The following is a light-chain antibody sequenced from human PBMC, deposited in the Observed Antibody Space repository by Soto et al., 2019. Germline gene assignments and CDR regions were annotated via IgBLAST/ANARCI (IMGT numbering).Light chain of an antibody. V-gene: IGLV2-8*01. CDR1: SNDVGHSSF. CDR3: NAQADNGKHV. CDR2: EVS. Sequence: QSALTQPPSASGSPGQSVTISCTGNSNDVGHSSFISWYQQHAGKGPKLIIYEVSKRPSGVPDRFSGSKSGNTASLRVSGLQDEDEADYFCNAQADNGKHVFGTGTKVTVL. J-gene: IGLJ1*01.